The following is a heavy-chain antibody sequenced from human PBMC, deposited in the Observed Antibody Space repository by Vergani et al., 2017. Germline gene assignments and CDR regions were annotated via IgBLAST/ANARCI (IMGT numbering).Heavy chain of an antibody. V-gene: IGHV4-59*01. Sequence: QVRLQESGPGLVKPSETLSLTCSVSGGSMSGYYWSWIWQPPGKELEWIGSMYHSGSTNYNPSLETRVTISGDTSKNQFSLKLNSVTAADTAVYYCGRVADFYGLGSRLLDLWGQGILVTVSS. CDR1: GGSMSGYY. J-gene: IGHJ5*02. CDR3: GRVADFYGLGSRLLDL. CDR2: MYHSGST. D-gene: IGHD3-10*01.